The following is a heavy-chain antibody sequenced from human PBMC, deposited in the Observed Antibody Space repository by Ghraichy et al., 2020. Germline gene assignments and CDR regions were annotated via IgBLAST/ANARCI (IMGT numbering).Heavy chain of an antibody. Sequence: SCAASGFTFRSYEMNWVRQAPGKGLEWVSYISSSGSSIHYADSVKGRFTISRDNAKNSLYLQMNSLRAEDTAVYYCARADYYYYGMDVWGQGTTVTVS. CDR2: ISSSGSSI. CDR3: ARADYYYYGMDV. V-gene: IGHV3-48*03. J-gene: IGHJ6*02. CDR1: GFTFRSYE.